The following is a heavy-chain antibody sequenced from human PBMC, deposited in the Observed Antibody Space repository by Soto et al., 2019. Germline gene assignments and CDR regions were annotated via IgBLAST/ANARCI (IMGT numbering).Heavy chain of an antibody. CDR2: INHSGST. Sequence: SETLSLTCAVYGGSFSGYYWSWIRQPPGKGLEWIGEINHSGSTNYNPSLKSRVTISVDTSKNQFSLKLSSVTAADTAVYYCAREKYYDFWSGSTESFDYWGQGTLVTVSS. D-gene: IGHD3-3*01. CDR3: AREKYYDFWSGSTESFDY. J-gene: IGHJ4*02. V-gene: IGHV4-34*01. CDR1: GGSFSGYY.